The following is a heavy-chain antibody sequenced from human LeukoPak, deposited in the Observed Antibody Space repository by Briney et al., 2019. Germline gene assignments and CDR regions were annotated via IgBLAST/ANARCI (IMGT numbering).Heavy chain of an antibody. CDR1: GFTFSSYE. CDR3: ARASSGWANNAFDI. D-gene: IGHD6-19*01. Sequence: GGSLRLSCAASGFTFSSYEMNWVRQAPGKGLEWVSYISSSGSTIYYADSVKGRFTISRDNAKNSLYLQMNSLRAEDTAVYYCARASSGWANNAFDIWGRGTMVTVSS. V-gene: IGHV3-48*03. CDR2: ISSSGSTI. J-gene: IGHJ3*02.